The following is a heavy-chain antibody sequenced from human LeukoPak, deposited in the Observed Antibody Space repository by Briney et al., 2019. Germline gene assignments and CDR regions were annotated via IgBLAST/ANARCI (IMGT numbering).Heavy chain of an antibody. D-gene: IGHD2-15*01. CDR1: GFTFSSYG. CDR2: IWYDGSNK. Sequence: PGRSLRLSCAASGFTFSSYGMHWVRQAPCKGLEWVAVIWYDGSNKYYADSVKGRFTISRDNSKNTLYLQMNSLRAEDTAVYYCARGDLVFDPWGQGTLVTVSS. J-gene: IGHJ5*02. CDR3: ARGDLVFDP. V-gene: IGHV3-33*01.